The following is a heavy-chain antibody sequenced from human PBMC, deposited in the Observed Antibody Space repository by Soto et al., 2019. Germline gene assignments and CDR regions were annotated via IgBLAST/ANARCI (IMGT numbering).Heavy chain of an antibody. CDR2: IYWDDDK. J-gene: IGHJ4*02. Sequence: QITLKEAGPTLVKPTQTLTLTCSFSGFSLITSGVGVGWIRQPPGKALEWLALIYWDDDKGYSTSLKSRLTITKDTAKHQVVLTMTNMAPAATATYYGAHAMAPRSFDYWGQGTLVTVSS. V-gene: IGHV2-5*02. CDR3: AHAMAPRSFDY. CDR1: GFSLITSGVG.